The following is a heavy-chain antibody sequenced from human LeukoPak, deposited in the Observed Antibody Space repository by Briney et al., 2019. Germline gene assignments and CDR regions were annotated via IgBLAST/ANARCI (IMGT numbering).Heavy chain of an antibody. Sequence: SETLSLTCTVSGGSISSYYWSWIRQPAGKGLEWIGRIYTSGSTNYNPSLKSRVTMSVDTSKNQFSLKLSSVTAADTAVYYCARRASNYDIDAFDIWGRGTVVTVSS. J-gene: IGHJ3*02. CDR3: ARRASNYDIDAFDI. V-gene: IGHV4-4*07. CDR2: IYTSGST. D-gene: IGHD3-22*01. CDR1: GGSISSYY.